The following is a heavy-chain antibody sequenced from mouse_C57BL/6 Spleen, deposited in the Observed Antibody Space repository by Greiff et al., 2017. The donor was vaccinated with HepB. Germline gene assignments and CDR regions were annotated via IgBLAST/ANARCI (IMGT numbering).Heavy chain of an antibody. V-gene: IGHV5-9-1*02. Sequence: DVQLVESGEGLVKPGGSLKLSCAASGFTFSSYAMSWVRQTPEKRLEWVAYISSGGDYIYYADTVKGRLTISRENARNTLYLQMSSLKSEDTAMYYCTRETNWDGWYFDVWGTGTTVTVS. D-gene: IGHD4-1*02. CDR2: ISSGGDYI. CDR1: GFTFSSYA. CDR3: TRETNWDGWYFDV. J-gene: IGHJ1*03.